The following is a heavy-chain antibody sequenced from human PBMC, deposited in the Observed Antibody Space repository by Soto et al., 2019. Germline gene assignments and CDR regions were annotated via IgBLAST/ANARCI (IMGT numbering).Heavy chain of an antibody. J-gene: IGHJ4*02. CDR1: GYMFNSYG. V-gene: IGHV1-18*01. D-gene: IGHD6-19*01. CDR2: ISGYNGNT. CDR3: ARDETYTAGWYFEH. Sequence: QVQLVQSGAEVKKRGASVKVSCKASGYMFNSYGMSWLRQAPGQGLEWIGWISGYNGNTDLAQKFQGRVTMTTEASTSIVYMELTSLRFDDTALYYCARDETYTAGWYFEHWGQGTLVTVPS.